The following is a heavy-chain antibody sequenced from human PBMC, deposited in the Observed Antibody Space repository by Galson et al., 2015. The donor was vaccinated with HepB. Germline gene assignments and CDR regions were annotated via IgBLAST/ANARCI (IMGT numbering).Heavy chain of an antibody. Sequence: SLRLSCATSGFHFSSYGMHWVRQAPGKGLEWVSLIWHDGRDKYYTESVKGRFTISRDNSREMVYLQMNNLRVDDTAVYYCARPPLVVDTAHDALEFWGRGTVVTVSS. J-gene: IGHJ3*01. V-gene: IGHV3-33*08. CDR3: ARPPLVVDTAHDALEF. D-gene: IGHD2-21*02. CDR2: IWHDGRDK. CDR1: GFHFSSYG.